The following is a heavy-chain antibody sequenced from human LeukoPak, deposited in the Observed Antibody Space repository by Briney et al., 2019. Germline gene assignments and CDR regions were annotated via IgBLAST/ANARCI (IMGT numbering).Heavy chain of an antibody. V-gene: IGHV4-59*01. CDR2: FYYSGTP. Sequence: PSETLSLTCTVSGGSMSNVYWSWIRQPPGQGLEWLASFYYSGTPTYNPSLNRRGTISIDTSKNQFSLKLTSVTAADTATYFCARESNWVFDYWGQGARVTVYS. CDR3: ARESNWVFDY. J-gene: IGHJ4*02. D-gene: IGHD7-27*01. CDR1: GGSMSNVY.